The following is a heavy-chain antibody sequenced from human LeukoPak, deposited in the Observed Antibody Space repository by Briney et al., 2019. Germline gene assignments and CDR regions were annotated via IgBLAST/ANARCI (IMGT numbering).Heavy chain of an antibody. CDR2: IREDGSEK. CDR1: GFTFSAYR. V-gene: IGHV3-7*01. J-gene: IGHJ4*02. CDR3: TRTGYRSNWYVPN. D-gene: IGHD6-13*01. Sequence: GGSLRLSCAGSGFTFSAYRMSWVRQAPGKGLEWVATIREDGSEKYYVDSVKGRFTISRDNAKNSLYLQMNSLRAEDTAVYYCTRTGYRSNWYVPNWGQGTLVTVSS.